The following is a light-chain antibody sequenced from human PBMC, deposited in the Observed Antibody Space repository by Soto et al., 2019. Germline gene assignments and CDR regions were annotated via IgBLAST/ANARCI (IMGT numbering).Light chain of an antibody. V-gene: IGKV1-39*01. CDR3: QQSYIIPIT. J-gene: IGKJ5*01. CDR2: GAS. Sequence: DIQMTQSPSTLSASVGDRVTITCRASQSINNWLAWYQQKPGKAPKLLIYGASNLQSGVPSRFSGSGSGTDFTLTISSLQPEDFATYYCQQSYIIPITFGQGTRLEIK. CDR1: QSINNW.